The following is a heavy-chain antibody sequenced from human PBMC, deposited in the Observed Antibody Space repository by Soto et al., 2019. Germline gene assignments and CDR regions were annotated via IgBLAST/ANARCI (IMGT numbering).Heavy chain of an antibody. CDR1: GFTFSSYS. D-gene: IGHD6-6*01. Sequence: EVQLVESGGGLVKPGGSLRLSCAASGFTFSSYSMNWVRQAPGKGLEWVSSISSSSSYIYYADSVKGRFTISRDNAKNSLYLQMNSLRAEDTAVYYCARDSLTSSIAAPGLYGWFDPWGQGTLVTVSS. J-gene: IGHJ5*02. V-gene: IGHV3-21*01. CDR2: ISSSSSYI. CDR3: ARDSLTSSIAAPGLYGWFDP.